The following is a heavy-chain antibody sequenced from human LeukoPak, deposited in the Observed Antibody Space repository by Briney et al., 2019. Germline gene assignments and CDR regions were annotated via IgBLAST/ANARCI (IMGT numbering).Heavy chain of an antibody. CDR1: GFPLCRYW. J-gene: IGHJ3*02. CDR2: IMQDGSEK. Sequence: GGSLTLSCAASGFPLCRYWVRWVPEAPGGGLECVAYIMQDGSEKYYVDSVKGRFTMSRDNAKNSLYLQMNSLRAEDTAVYYCARGGYFQVVDIWGQGTMVTVSS. CDR3: ARGGYFQVVDI. D-gene: IGHD3-9*01. V-gene: IGHV3-7*01.